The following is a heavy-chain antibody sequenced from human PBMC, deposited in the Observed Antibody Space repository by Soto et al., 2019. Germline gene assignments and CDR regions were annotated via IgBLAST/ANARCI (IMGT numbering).Heavy chain of an antibody. CDR3: ARLRGGASYYFDY. CDR1: GGSISSYY. CDR2: IFSSGST. Sequence: QVQLQESGPGLVKPSETLSLTCTVSGGSISSYYWSWIRQPPGKGLESIGYIFSSGSTHYNPSLKSRVTISVDTSRNQFSLKLSSVTAADTAVYYCARLRGGASYYFDYWGQGTLVTVSS. V-gene: IGHV4-59*08. D-gene: IGHD3-16*01. J-gene: IGHJ4*02.